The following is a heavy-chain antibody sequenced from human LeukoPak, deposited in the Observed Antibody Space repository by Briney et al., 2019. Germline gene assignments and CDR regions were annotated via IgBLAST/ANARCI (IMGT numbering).Heavy chain of an antibody. D-gene: IGHD4-17*01. V-gene: IGHV3-21*01. Sequence: AGSLTLSCAASGFTFSSYSMNWVRQPPGKGLEWVSSISSSSSYIYYADSVKGRFTISRDNAKNSLYMQMDRLRAEDTAVYYCARAYGDYVYFDYWGQGTLVTVSS. CDR1: GFTFSSYS. CDR3: ARAYGDYVYFDY. CDR2: ISSSSSYI. J-gene: IGHJ4*02.